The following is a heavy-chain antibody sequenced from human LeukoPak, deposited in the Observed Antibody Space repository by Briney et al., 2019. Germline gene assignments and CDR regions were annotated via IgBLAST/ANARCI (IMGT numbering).Heavy chain of an antibody. Sequence: PSDTLSLTCTVSGYSISIGYYWGWIRQPPGEGLEWIGRTYHSGSTYYNPSLKSRVTISVDTSKNQFSLKLSCVTAADTAVYYCARGCGGDWYSANDAFDIWGQGTMVTVSS. CDR1: GYSISIGYY. CDR3: ARGCGGDWYSANDAFDI. CDR2: TYHSGST. J-gene: IGHJ3*02. D-gene: IGHD2-21*02. V-gene: IGHV4-38-2*02.